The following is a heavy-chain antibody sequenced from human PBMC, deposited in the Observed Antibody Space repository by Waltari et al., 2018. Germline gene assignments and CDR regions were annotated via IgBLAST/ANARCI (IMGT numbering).Heavy chain of an antibody. Sequence: EVQLVESGGGLVQPGRSLRLSCAASGFTFDDYAMHWVRQDPGKGLEWVSGISWNSDSIGYADSVKGRFTISRDNAKNSLYLQMNSLRPEDTALYYCAKDKEYSSSSGYFDYWGQGTLVTVSS. CDR3: AKDKEYSSSSGYFDY. CDR2: ISWNSDSI. V-gene: IGHV3-9*01. CDR1: GFTFDDYA. J-gene: IGHJ4*02. D-gene: IGHD6-6*01.